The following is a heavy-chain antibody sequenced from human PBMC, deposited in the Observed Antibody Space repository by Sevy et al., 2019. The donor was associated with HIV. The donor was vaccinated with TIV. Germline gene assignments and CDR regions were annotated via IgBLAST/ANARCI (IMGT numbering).Heavy chain of an antibody. V-gene: IGHV3-7*01. CDR3: AREGEEYYYGSGSPSDY. Sequence: GGSLRLSCAASGFTFSSYWMSWVRQAPGKGLEWVANIKQDGSEKYYVDSVKGRFTISRDNAKNSLYLQMNSLRAEDTAVYYCAREGEEYYYGSGSPSDYWGQGTLVTVSS. D-gene: IGHD3-10*01. CDR2: IKQDGSEK. CDR1: GFTFSSYW. J-gene: IGHJ4*02.